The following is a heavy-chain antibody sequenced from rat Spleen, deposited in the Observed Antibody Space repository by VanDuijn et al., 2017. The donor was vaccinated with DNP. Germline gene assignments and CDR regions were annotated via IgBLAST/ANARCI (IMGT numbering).Heavy chain of an antibody. CDR2: ISPSGGFT. V-gene: IGHV5-27*01. J-gene: IGHJ2*01. D-gene: IGHD1-4*01. CDR3: TTLLTTRVQKGDY. Sequence: EVQLVESGGGLVQPGRSLKLSCAASGFTFSDYYMAWVRQAPTKGLELVAYISPSGGFTYYHDSVKGRFTVSRDNAKSSLYLQMDSLRSEDTATYYCTTLLTTRVQKGDYWGQGVMVTVSS. CDR1: GFTFSDYY.